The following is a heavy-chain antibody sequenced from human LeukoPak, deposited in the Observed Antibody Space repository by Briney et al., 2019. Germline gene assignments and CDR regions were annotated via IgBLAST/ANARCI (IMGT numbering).Heavy chain of an antibody. V-gene: IGHV4-39*01. Sequence: SETESLLCRVSDGSLRSDCFYWGWIRQPPGKGLEWLGSVYYTGSYTGTTYHNPSLESRVTVASATSKNLCSLKLTSVTAADTAVYYCVGEEYGTGSYYKSSTWGHGTLVTVSS. J-gene: IGHJ4*03. CDR3: VGEEYGTGSYYKSST. CDR1: DGSLRSDCFY. D-gene: IGHD3-10*01. CDR2: VYYTGSYTGTT.